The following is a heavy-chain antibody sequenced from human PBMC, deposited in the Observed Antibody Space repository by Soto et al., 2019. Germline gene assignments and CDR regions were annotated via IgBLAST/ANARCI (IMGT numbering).Heavy chain of an antibody. CDR3: ARDPTVVTPLDY. D-gene: IGHD2-21*02. CDR2: ISAYKGYT. J-gene: IGHJ4*02. V-gene: IGHV1-18*01. CDR1: GYTLTNYG. Sequence: GASVKVSCKASGYTLTNYGVSWGRQAPGQGLEWMGWISAYKGYTNYAQKLQGRVTMTTDTSTNTAYMELNSLTSDDTAVYYCARDPTVVTPLDYWGQGTLVPVSS.